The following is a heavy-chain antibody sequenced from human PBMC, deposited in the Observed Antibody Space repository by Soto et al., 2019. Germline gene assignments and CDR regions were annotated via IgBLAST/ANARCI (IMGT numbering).Heavy chain of an antibody. CDR3: AKGSRALDGSGSA. D-gene: IGHD3-10*01. J-gene: IGHJ4*02. V-gene: IGHV3-23*01. CDR2: IDGSGTA. Sequence: GGALRLSCAASGFTFSSYAMTWVRQTPGKGLEWVSNIDGSGTAYYTDAVKGRFTISRDNSKNTLYLQMNSLSAEDTAVYYCAKGSRALDGSGSAWGQGTLVTVSS. CDR1: GFTFSSYA.